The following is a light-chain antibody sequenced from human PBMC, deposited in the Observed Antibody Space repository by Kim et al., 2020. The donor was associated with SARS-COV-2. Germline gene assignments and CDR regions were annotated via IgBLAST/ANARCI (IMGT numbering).Light chain of an antibody. J-gene: IGLJ3*02. V-gene: IGLV6-57*01. CDR1: SGSIASND. CDR2: ENN. Sequence: GKKLTPACTRSSGSIASNDVQWYQQRPGSSPTMVIYENNRRPSGVPGRFSGTFDSSSNAASLTISGLKTEDEADYYCKSYDRSNHVFGGGTQLTVL. CDR3: KSYDRSNHV.